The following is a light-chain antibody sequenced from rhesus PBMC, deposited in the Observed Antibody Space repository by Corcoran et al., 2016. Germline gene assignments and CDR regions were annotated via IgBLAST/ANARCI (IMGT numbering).Light chain of an antibody. CDR1: SSDVGGYKY. V-gene: IGLV2-13*02. J-gene: IGLJ1*01. Sequence: QSALTQPASVSGSPGQSITISCSGTSSDVGGYKYVSWYQQHPDKAPELIIYEVSNRPSGVSNRFSGSKSGNTASLTISGLQAEDEAYYYCSSYSNSFTLGVFGTGTKVTVL. CDR3: SSYSNSFTLGV. CDR2: EVS.